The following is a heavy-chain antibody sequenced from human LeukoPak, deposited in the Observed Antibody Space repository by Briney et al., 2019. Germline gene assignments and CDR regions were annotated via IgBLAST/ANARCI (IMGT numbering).Heavy chain of an antibody. CDR2: INWNGGST. V-gene: IGHV3-20*01. Sequence: GGSLRLSCAASGFTFDDYGMSWVRQAPGKGLEWVSGINWNGGSTGYADSVKGRFTISRDNAKNSLYLQMNSLRAEDTALYHCARVEAPLSGWYRGGYYYYGMDVWGQGTTVTVSS. CDR3: ARVEAPLSGWYRGGYYYYGMDV. D-gene: IGHD6-19*01. J-gene: IGHJ6*02. CDR1: GFTFDDYG.